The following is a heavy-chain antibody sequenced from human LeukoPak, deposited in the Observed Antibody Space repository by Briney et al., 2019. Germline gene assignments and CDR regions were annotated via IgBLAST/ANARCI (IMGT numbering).Heavy chain of an antibody. Sequence: GRSLRLSCAASGFTFNTYGMNWVRQAPGKGLEWVAIIWYDGSDKYYAEPVKGRSTISRDNSKNTLYLQVNSLRAEDTAVYYCARVGCTGGSCLAYNYYAMDVWGQGTTVTVSS. J-gene: IGHJ6*02. CDR3: ARVGCTGGSCLAYNYYAMDV. V-gene: IGHV3-33*01. CDR2: IWYDGSDK. CDR1: GFTFNTYG. D-gene: IGHD2-15*01.